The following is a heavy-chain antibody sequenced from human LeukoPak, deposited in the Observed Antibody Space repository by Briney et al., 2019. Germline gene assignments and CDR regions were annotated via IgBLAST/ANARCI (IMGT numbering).Heavy chain of an antibody. CDR2: ISAYNGNT. D-gene: IGHD6-19*01. CDR3: ARGGRQWLIYYYYGMDV. J-gene: IGHJ6*02. Sequence: ASVKVSCKASGYTFTSYGISWVRQAPGQGLEWMGWISAYNGNTNYAQKLQGRVTMTTDTSTSTAYMELSSLRSEDTAVYYCARGGRQWLIYYYYGMDVWGQGTTVTVSS. CDR1: GYTFTSYG. V-gene: IGHV1-18*01.